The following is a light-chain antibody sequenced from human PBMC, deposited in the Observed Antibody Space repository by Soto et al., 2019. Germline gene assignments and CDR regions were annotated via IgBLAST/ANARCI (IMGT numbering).Light chain of an antibody. V-gene: IGKV1-5*03. CDR3: QPYNSYSEA. Sequence: DIQMTQYPSTLSGSVGDRFTITCMASQTISSWLAWYQQKPGKAHKLLIYKASTLKSGVPSRFSGSGSGTEFTLTISSLQPDDFATYYCQPYNSYSEAVGQGTKVDIK. J-gene: IGKJ1*01. CDR1: QTISSW. CDR2: KAS.